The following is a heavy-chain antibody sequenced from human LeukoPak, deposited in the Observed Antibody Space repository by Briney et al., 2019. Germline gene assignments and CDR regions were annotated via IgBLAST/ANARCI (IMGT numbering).Heavy chain of an antibody. CDR3: AREQAALGRYFDWLPFDY. V-gene: IGHV4-34*01. J-gene: IGHJ4*02. D-gene: IGHD3-9*01. Sequence: PSETLSLTCAVYGGSFSGYYWSWIRPPPGKGLEWVGEINHSGSTNYNPSLKSRVTISVDRSKNQFSLKLSPVTAADTAVYYCAREQAALGRYFDWLPFDYWGQGTLVTVSS. CDR2: INHSGST. CDR1: GGSFSGYY.